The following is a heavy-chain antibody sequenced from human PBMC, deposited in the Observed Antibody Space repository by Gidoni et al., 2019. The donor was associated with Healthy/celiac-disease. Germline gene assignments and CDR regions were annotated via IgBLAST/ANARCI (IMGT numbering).Heavy chain of an antibody. CDR2: IWYDGSNK. V-gene: IGHV3-33*01. CDR3: ARGNVGYCSGGSCSLLFYYFDY. Sequence: GRSLRLSCAASGFTFSSYGMHWVRQAPGKGLEWVAVIWYDGSNKYYADSVKGRFTTSRDNSKNTLYLQMNSLRAEDTAVYYCARGNVGYCSGGSCSLLFYYFDYWGQGTLVTVSS. D-gene: IGHD2-15*01. J-gene: IGHJ4*02. CDR1: GFTFSSYG.